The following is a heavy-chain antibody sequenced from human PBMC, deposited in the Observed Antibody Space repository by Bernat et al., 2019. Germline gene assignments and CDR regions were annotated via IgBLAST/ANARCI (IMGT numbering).Heavy chain of an antibody. CDR1: GFIFSDYH. D-gene: IGHD1-26*01. CDR3: AASSGTYGLYNWLDP. V-gene: IGHV3-11*01. J-gene: IGHJ5*02. CDR2: ISTSGTTT. Sequence: QVHLVESGGGLVKPGGSLRLSCAASGFIFSDYHMSWVRQSPGKGLEWVSYISTSGTTTYYADSVKGRFTISRDNAKNSLYLQMSSLRVEDTAVYYCAASSGTYGLYNWLDPWGRGTLVTVSS.